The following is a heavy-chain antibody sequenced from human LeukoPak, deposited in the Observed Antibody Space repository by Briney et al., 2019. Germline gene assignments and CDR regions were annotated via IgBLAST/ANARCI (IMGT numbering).Heavy chain of an antibody. CDR3: ATMEPSLTGYGGPFRVRLIY. D-gene: IGHD3-9*01. Sequence: GASVKVSCKVSGYTLTELSMHWVRQAPGKGLEWMGGFDPEDGETIYAQKFQGRVTMTEDTSTDTAYMELSSLRSEDTAVYYRATMEPSLTGYGGPFRVRLIYWGRGTLVTVSS. CDR2: FDPEDGET. CDR1: GYTLTELS. J-gene: IGHJ4*02. V-gene: IGHV1-24*01.